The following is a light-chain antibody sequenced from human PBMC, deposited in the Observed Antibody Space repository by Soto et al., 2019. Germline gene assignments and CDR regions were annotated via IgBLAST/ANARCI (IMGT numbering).Light chain of an antibody. CDR2: AAT. CDR3: QQSYSSPWT. J-gene: IGKJ1*01. CDR1: QSISSY. V-gene: IGKV1-39*01. Sequence: DIQMTQSPSSLSASVGDRVTITCRAGQSISSYLNWYQQKPGKAPKVLIFAATSLQSGVPSRFSGSGSGTDFTLTISSLQPEDFATYYCQQSYSSPWTFGQGTKVDI.